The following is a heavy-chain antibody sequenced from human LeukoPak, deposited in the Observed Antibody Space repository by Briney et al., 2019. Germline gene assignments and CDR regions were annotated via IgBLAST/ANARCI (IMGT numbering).Heavy chain of an antibody. J-gene: IGHJ4*02. Sequence: SETLSLTCAVSGGSISSTNWWSWVRQPPGKGLEWIGEIYRSGATNYKPSLKSRVTISLDKSRNHFSLKLTSVTAADSAVYYCARRSPYSTGWSSYFDYWGQGALVTVSS. V-gene: IGHV4-4*02. D-gene: IGHD6-19*01. CDR3: ARRSPYSTGWSSYFDY. CDR2: IYRSGAT. CDR1: GGSISSTNW.